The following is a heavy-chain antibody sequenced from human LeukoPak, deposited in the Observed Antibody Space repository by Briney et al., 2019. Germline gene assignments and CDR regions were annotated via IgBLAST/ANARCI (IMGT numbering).Heavy chain of an antibody. CDR1: GFTFSSYG. CDR2: ISYDGSNK. V-gene: IGHV3-30*03. CDR3: ARDSAYYYDSSGYYPRSFDI. J-gene: IGHJ3*02. Sequence: PGRSLRLSCAASGFTFSSYGMHWVRQAPGKGLEWVAVISYDGSNKYYADSVKGRFTISRDNAKNSLYLQMNSLRAEDTAVYYCARDSAYYYDSSGYYPRSFDIWGQGTMVTVSS. D-gene: IGHD3-22*01.